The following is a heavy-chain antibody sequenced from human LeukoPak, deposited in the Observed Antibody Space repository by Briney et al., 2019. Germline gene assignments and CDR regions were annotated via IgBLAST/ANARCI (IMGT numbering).Heavy chain of an antibody. V-gene: IGHV3-23*01. CDR2: LDNSGGST. J-gene: IGHJ4*02. D-gene: IGHD5-18*01. CDR1: GFTFGSYG. Sequence: GGSLRLSCAASGFTFGSYGMSWVRQAPGKGLEWVSGLDNSGGSTYYADSVKGRFTISRDNSKNTLYLQMNSLRAEDTTVYYCAKARTRGYSYGSFDYWGQGTLVTVSS. CDR3: AKARTRGYSYGSFDY.